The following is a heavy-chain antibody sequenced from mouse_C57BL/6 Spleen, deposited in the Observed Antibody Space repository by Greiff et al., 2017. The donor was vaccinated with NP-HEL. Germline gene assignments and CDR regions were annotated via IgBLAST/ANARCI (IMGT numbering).Heavy chain of an antibody. CDR1: GYAFSSPW. D-gene: IGHD2-3*01. CDR2: IYPGDGDT. V-gene: IGHV1-82*01. Sequence: QVQLQQSGPELVKPGASVKISCKASGYAFSSPWMNWVKQRPGKGLEGIGRIYPGDGDTNYNGKFKGKATLTADKSSSTAYMQLSSLTSEDSAVYFCARHDGYYVAYWGQGTLVTVSA. CDR3: ARHDGYYVAY. J-gene: IGHJ3*01.